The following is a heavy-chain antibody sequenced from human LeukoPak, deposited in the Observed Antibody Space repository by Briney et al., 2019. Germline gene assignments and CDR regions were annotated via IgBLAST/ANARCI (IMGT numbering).Heavy chain of an antibody. Sequence: ASVKVSCKTSEYTFTGYYMHWVRQAPGQGLEWMGWINPNSGDTNYEQKFQDRATMTRDTSITTAYMELSRLRSDDTAVYYCTLYSSWRPCDYWGQGTLVTVSS. CDR3: TLYSSWRPCDY. J-gene: IGHJ4*02. D-gene: IGHD6-6*01. CDR1: EYTFTGYY. CDR2: INPNSGDT. V-gene: IGHV1-2*02.